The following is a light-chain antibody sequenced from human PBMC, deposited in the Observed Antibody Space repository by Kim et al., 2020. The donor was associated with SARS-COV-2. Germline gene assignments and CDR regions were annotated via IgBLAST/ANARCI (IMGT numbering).Light chain of an antibody. J-gene: IGLJ3*02. CDR2: QDS. Sequence: SVSPGQTASTTCSGDKLGDKYACWYQQKPGQSPVLVIYQDSKRTAGIPEGFSGANSGNTATLTISGTQAMDEADYYCQAWDSSTAVFGGGTQLTVL. CDR3: QAWDSSTAV. CDR1: KLGDKY. V-gene: IGLV3-1*01.